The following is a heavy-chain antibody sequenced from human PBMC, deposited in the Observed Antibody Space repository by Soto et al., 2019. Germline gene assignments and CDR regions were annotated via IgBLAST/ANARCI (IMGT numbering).Heavy chain of an antibody. Sequence: SVKVSCKAFGGSFSDYAISWVRQAPGQGLEWMGGIIPIFGTPNYAQKSQDRVTFTAHESTNTAYMELSRLTSEDTAVYYCARDRAPRGWSYLDLWGQGTQVTVSS. CDR1: GGSFSDYA. J-gene: IGHJ4*02. D-gene: IGHD2-15*01. V-gene: IGHV1-69*13. CDR2: IIPIFGTP. CDR3: ARDRAPRGWSYLDL.